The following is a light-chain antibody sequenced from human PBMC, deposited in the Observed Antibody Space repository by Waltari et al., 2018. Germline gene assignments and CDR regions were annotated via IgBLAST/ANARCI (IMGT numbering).Light chain of an antibody. CDR1: SGSLSTTSY. Sequence: QTVVTQEPSLSVSPGGTVTLTCALSSGSLSTTSYATWYQQTPGQPPRTLVYKGNSRSSGVPDRFSGSILGNKAALTITGARADDESDYYCSLYMGSGIWVFGGGTKLTVL. CDR2: KGN. J-gene: IGLJ3*02. CDR3: SLYMGSGIWV. V-gene: IGLV8-61*01.